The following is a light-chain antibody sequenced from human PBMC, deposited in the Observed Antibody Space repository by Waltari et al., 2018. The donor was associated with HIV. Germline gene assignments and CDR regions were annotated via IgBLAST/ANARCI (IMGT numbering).Light chain of an antibody. CDR1: SSAVGSYTL. Sequence: QSALTQPASVSGSPGQSITISCTGTSSAVGSYTLVSWYQQHPGKAPKLMIYEGSKRPSGVSNRFSGSKSGNTASLTISGLQAEDEADYYCCSYAGSSTVFGGGTKLTVL. CDR3: CSYAGSSTV. J-gene: IGLJ2*01. CDR2: EGS. V-gene: IGLV2-23*01.